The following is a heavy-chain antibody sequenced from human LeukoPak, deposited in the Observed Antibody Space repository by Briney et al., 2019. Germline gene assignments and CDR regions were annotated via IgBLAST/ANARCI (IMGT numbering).Heavy chain of an antibody. CDR3: AKEGGYYGSGPFVT. CDR1: GFTFSSYG. V-gene: IGHV3-23*01. J-gene: IGHJ5*02. CDR2: ISGSGGST. D-gene: IGHD3-10*01. Sequence: PGGTLRLSCAASGFTFSSYGMSWVRQAPGKGLEWVSAISGSGGSTYYADSVKGRFTISRDNSKNTLYLQMNSLRAEDTAVYYCAKEGGYYGSGPFVTWGQGTLVTVSS.